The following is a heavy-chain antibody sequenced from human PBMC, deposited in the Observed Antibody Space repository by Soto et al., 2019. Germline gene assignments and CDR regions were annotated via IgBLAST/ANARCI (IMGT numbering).Heavy chain of an antibody. CDR1: GGSISSYY. CDR3: ARDVGMTMVRGVFITRPSYYATDV. CDR2: IYYSGST. Sequence: PSETLSLACTVSGGSISSYYWSWIRQPPRKGLEWIGYIYYSGSTNYNPSLKSRVTISVDTSKNQFSLKLSSVTAADTAVYYCARDVGMTMVRGVFITRPSYYATDVCRQETT. J-gene: IGHJ6*02. D-gene: IGHD3-10*01. V-gene: IGHV4-59*01.